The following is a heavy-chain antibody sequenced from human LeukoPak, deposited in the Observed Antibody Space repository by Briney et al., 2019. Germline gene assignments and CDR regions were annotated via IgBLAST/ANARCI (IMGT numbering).Heavy chain of an antibody. CDR2: MNPNSGNT. V-gene: IGHV1-8*01. J-gene: IGHJ4*02. CDR3: ARVEWEPLRFDY. CDR1: GYTFTSYD. D-gene: IGHD1-26*01. Sequence: ASVKVSCKASGYTFTSYDIIWVRQATGQGLEWMGWMNPNSGNTGYAQKFQGRVTMTRNTSISTAYMELSSLRSEDTAVYYCARVEWEPLRFDYWGQGTVVTVSS.